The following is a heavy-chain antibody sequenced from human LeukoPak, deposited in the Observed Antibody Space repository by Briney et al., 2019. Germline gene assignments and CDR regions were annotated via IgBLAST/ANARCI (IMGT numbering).Heavy chain of an antibody. CDR3: ARGRYCGGDC. CDR2: INHSGST. V-gene: IGHV4-34*01. D-gene: IGHD2-21*01. J-gene: IGHJ4*02. CDR1: GGSFSGYY. Sequence: SETLSLTCAVYGGSFSGYYRSWIRQPPGKGLEWIGEINHSGSTNYNPSLKSRVTISVDTSKNQFSLKLSSVTAADTAVYYCARGRYCGGDCWGQGTLVTVSS.